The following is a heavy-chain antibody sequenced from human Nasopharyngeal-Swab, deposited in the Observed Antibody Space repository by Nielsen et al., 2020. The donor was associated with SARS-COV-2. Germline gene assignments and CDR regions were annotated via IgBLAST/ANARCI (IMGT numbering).Heavy chain of an antibody. CDR2: IKQDGSEK. V-gene: IGHV3-7*01. CDR3: ARDLGITMVRGVTRDNWFDP. D-gene: IGHD3-10*01. Sequence: WIRQPPGKGLEWVANIKQDGSEKYYVDSVKGRFTISRDNAKNSLYLQMNSLRAEDTAVYYCARDLGITMVRGVTRDNWFDPWGQGTQVTVSS. J-gene: IGHJ5*02.